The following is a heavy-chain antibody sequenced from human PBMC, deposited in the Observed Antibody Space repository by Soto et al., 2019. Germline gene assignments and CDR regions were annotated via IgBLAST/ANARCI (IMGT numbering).Heavy chain of an antibody. CDR3: ARLLIVVPAAIQDYCTNGVCYDD. Sequence: ASVKVSCKASGYTFTGYYMHWVRQAPGQGLKWMGWINPNSGGTNYAQKFQGRVTMTRDTSISTAYMELSGLRSDDTAVYYCARLLIVVPAAIQDYCTNGVCYDDWGQGTLVTVSS. CDR2: INPNSGGT. J-gene: IGHJ4*02. D-gene: IGHD2-8*01. CDR1: GYTFTGYY. V-gene: IGHV1-2*02.